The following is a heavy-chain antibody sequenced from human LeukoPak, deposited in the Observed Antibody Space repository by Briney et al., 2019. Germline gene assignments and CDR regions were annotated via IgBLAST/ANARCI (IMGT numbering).Heavy chain of an antibody. Sequence: GGSLRLSCEASGFTFSDYYLGWIRQAPGEGLEWVSVISGGGHNTYYADSVKGRFTISRDNSKNTVYLQMNSLRAEDTAVYYCAKDRSSWYYPFDHWGQGTLVTVSS. CDR3: AKDRSSWYYPFDH. D-gene: IGHD6-13*01. CDR2: ISGGGHNT. CDR1: GFTFSDYY. V-gene: IGHV3-23*01. J-gene: IGHJ4*02.